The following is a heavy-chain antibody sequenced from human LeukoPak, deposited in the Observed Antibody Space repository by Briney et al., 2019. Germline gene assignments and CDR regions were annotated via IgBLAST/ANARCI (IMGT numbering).Heavy chain of an antibody. D-gene: IGHD2/OR15-2a*01. CDR2: KDYSGST. V-gene: IGHV4-59*08. Sequence: SETLSLTCTVSGGSISRYYWSWIRQPPGKGLEWIGYKDYSGSTNYNRSLKSRVTISVDTSKNQFSLKLNSVTAADTAVYYCATQILLCHYYWGQGTLVTVSS. CDR1: GGSISRYY. J-gene: IGHJ4*02. CDR3: ATQILLCHYY.